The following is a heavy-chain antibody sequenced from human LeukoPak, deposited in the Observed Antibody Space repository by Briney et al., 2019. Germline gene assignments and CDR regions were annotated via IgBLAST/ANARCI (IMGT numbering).Heavy chain of an antibody. CDR2: ISYDGSNK. V-gene: IGHV3-30*04. Sequence: GGSLRLSCAASGFTFSSYAMHWVRQAPGKGLEWVAVISYDGSNKYYADSVKGRFTISRDNSKNTLYLQMNSLKTEDTAVYYCARGGSGSYRSRYYYYMDVWGKGTTVTVSS. D-gene: IGHD1-26*01. J-gene: IGHJ6*03. CDR3: ARGGSGSYRSRYYYYMDV. CDR1: GFTFSSYA.